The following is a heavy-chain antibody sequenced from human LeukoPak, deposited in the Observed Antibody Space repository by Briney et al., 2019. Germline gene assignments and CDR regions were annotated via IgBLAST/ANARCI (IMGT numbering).Heavy chain of an antibody. J-gene: IGHJ4*02. D-gene: IGHD2-15*01. CDR1: GLTFSRHG. Sequence: GKSLTLSCAASGLTFSRHGMHWVRQAPGKGLEWVALIWYDGSDKYYADSVRGRFTITRDNAKNMLYLQMNSLGVEDTAVYYCTADGCGGTCYFDHWGQGALVTVSS. CDR2: IWYDGSDK. CDR3: TADGCGGTCYFDH. V-gene: IGHV3-33*01.